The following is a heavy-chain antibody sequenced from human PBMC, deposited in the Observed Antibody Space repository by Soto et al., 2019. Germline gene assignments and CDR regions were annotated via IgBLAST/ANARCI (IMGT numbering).Heavy chain of an antibody. CDR2: ISGSGVLT. CDR1: GFPFSSYA. V-gene: IGHV3-23*04. D-gene: IGHD3-16*01. Sequence: EMQLVESGGGLVQPGGSLRLSCVASGFPFSSYAMSWVRQTPGQGLEWVSGISGSGVLTYYADSVKGRLTTSRYNSNNTLSLQVHSLRGEYTAVYFCAKGGYYSVFDIWGQGTMVTVSA. J-gene: IGHJ3*02. CDR3: AKGGYYSVFDI.